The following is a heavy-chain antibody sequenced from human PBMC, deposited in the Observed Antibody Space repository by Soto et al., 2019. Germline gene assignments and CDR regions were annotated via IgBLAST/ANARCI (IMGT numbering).Heavy chain of an antibody. V-gene: IGHV3-23*01. D-gene: IGHD3-10*01. CDR2: ISGSGSTT. J-gene: IGHJ4*02. Sequence: GGSLRLSCAASGFSFSTYAMTWVRQAPGKGLECVSSISGSGSTTYYADSVKGRFTIVRDNSKNTLYLHMNTLRADDTAVYYCAKPHYYGSGLGDYWGLGTLVTVSS. CDR1: GFSFSTYA. CDR3: AKPHYYGSGLGDY.